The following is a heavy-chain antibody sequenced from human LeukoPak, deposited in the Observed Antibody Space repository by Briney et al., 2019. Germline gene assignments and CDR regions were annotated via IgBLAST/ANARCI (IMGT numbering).Heavy chain of an antibody. CDR2: IYYSGST. Sequence: SETLSLTCTVSGGSISSYYWSWIRQPPGKGLEWIGYIYYSGSTNYNPSLKSRVTISVDTSKNQFSLKLSSVTAADTAVYYCAKEGYSGSYKTFDYWGQGTLVTVSS. CDR3: AKEGYSGSYKTFDY. V-gene: IGHV4-59*01. CDR1: GGSISSYY. J-gene: IGHJ4*02. D-gene: IGHD1-26*01.